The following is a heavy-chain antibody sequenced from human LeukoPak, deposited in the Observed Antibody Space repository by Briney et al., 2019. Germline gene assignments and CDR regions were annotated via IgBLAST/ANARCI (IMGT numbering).Heavy chain of an antibody. J-gene: IGHJ3*02. D-gene: IGHD3-22*01. V-gene: IGHV3-9*01. Sequence: GGSLRLSCAASGFTFDDYAMPWVRQAPGKGLEWVSHISWDSDTIDYADSVKGRFTVSRDNAKNSLYLQMNSLRAEDTALYFCAKDMGRIVRAFDIWGQGTMVTVSS. CDR2: ISWDSDTI. CDR1: GFTFDDYA. CDR3: AKDMGRIVRAFDI.